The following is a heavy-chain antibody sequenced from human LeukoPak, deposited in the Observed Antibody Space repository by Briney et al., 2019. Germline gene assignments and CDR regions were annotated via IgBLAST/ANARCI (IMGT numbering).Heavy chain of an antibody. CDR2: INQDGTEK. CDR1: GFTFTTYW. V-gene: IGHV3-7*01. D-gene: IGHD2-8*01. CDR3: ANGYCTNGVCYPYYYYYMDV. J-gene: IGHJ6*03. Sequence: GGSLRLSCAASGFTFTTYWMTWVRQAPGKGLEWVANINQDGTEKYYVDSVKGRFTISRDNAKNTLYLQMNSLRAEDTAVYYCANGYCTNGVCYPYYYYYMDVWGKGTTVTVSS.